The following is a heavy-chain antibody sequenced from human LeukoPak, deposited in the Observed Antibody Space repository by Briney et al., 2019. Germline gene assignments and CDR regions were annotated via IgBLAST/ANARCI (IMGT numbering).Heavy chain of an antibody. CDR2: IWYDGSNK. D-gene: IGHD3-22*01. J-gene: IGHJ4*02. CDR1: GFTFSSYG. V-gene: IGHV3-33*01. Sequence: PGGSLRLSCAASGFTFSSYGMHWVRRAPGKGLEWVAVIWYDGSNKYYADSVKGRFTISRDNSKNTLYLQMNSLRAEDTAVYYCARGVPYYDSSGYYYSIDYWGQGTLVTVSS. CDR3: ARGVPYYDSSGYYYSIDY.